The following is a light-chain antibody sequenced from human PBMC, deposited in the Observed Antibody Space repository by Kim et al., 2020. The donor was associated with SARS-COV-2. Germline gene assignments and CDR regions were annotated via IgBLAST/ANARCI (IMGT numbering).Light chain of an antibody. Sequence: SSVGDRVTISGRASQTINNYLNWFPQTPGNAPKVLIAAAPSLQSGVPSRFSGSGSGTDFTLTINSLQPEDFGIFYWQQSYSFPWTFGQGTKVDIK. CDR2: AAP. V-gene: IGKV1-39*01. CDR1: QTINNY. CDR3: QQSYSFPWT. J-gene: IGKJ1*01.